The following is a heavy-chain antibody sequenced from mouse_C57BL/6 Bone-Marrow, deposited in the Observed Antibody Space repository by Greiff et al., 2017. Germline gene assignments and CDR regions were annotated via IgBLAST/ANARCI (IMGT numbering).Heavy chain of an antibody. D-gene: IGHD2-1*01. CDR1: GYTFTSYW. CDR2: IHPNSGST. V-gene: IGHV1-64*01. CDR3: ASYYGNSYWYFDV. Sequence: VQLQQSGAELVKPGASVKLSCKASGYTFTSYWMHWVKQRPGQGLEWIGMIHPNSGSTNYNEKFKSKATLTVDKSSSTAYMQLSSLTSEDSAVYDCASYYGNSYWYFDVWGTGTTVTVSS. J-gene: IGHJ1*03.